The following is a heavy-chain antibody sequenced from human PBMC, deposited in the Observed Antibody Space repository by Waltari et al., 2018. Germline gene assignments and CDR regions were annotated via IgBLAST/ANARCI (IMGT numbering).Heavy chain of an antibody. CDR3: ARADYRVYYYYGMDV. V-gene: IGHV4-59*01. Sequence: QVQLQESGPGLVKPSETLSLTCTVSGGSISSYYWSWIRQPPGKGLEWIGYIYYSGSTNYNPSLKSRVTISVDTSKNQFSLKLSSVTAADTAVYYCARADYRVYYYYGMDVWGQGTTVTVSS. D-gene: IGHD4-17*01. CDR2: IYYSGST. CDR1: GGSISSYY. J-gene: IGHJ6*02.